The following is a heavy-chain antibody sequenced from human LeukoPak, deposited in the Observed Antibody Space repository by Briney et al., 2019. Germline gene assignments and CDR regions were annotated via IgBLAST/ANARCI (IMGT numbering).Heavy chain of an antibody. J-gene: IGHJ4*02. CDR2: ISGSGGST. V-gene: IGHV3-23*01. CDR1: GFTFSSYA. Sequence: QAGGSLRLSCAASGFTFSSYAMSWLRQAPEKGLEWVSAISGSGGSTYYADSVKGRFTTSRDNSKNTLYLQMNSLRAEDTAVYYCAKDRHSSGWYGSGGYWGQGTLVTVST. D-gene: IGHD6-19*01. CDR3: AKDRHSSGWYGSGGY.